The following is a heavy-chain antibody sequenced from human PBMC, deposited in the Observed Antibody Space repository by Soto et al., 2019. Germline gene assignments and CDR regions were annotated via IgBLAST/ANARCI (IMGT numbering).Heavy chain of an antibody. Sequence: GGALRPSLAASGISFRSYWMELVRQAPGEGLVWVSRINNDGSSTTYADSVKGRFTISRDNAKNTLYLQMNSLRAEDTAVYYCARDCSTSCFIDCWGQGTLVTVSS. CDR2: INNDGSST. D-gene: IGHD2-2*01. V-gene: IGHV3-74*01. CDR3: ARDCSTSCFIDC. CDR1: GISFRSYW. J-gene: IGHJ4*02.